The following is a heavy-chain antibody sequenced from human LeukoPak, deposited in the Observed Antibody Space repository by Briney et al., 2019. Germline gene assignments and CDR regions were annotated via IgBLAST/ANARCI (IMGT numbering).Heavy chain of an antibody. CDR1: GGSISSYY. J-gene: IGHJ5*02. Sequence: SETLSLTCTFSGGSISSYYWSWIRQAPGKGLEWIGYIYYSGRTNYNPSLKSRVTISVDTSKNQFSLKLSSVTAADTAVYYCARPRITMVRGPKNWFDPWGQGTLVTVSS. CDR3: ARPRITMVRGPKNWFDP. D-gene: IGHD3-10*01. V-gene: IGHV4-59*01. CDR2: IYYSGRT.